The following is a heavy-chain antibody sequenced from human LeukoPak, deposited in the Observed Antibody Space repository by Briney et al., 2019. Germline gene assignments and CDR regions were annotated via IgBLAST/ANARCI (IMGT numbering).Heavy chain of an antibody. CDR2: IKQDGSEK. J-gene: IGHJ4*02. V-gene: IGHV3-7*01. D-gene: IGHD3-10*01. CDR3: ARNRGCDY. Sequence: GGSLRLSCEASGFTFKNYWMTWVRQAPGKGLECVAKIKQDGSEKYYVDSVKGRFTISRDNAKNPLYLQMNSLRAEDTAVYYCARNRGCDYWGQGTLVTVSS. CDR1: GFTFKNYW.